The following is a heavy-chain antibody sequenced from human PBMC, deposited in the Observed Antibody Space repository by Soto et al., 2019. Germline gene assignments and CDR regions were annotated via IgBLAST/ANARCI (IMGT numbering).Heavy chain of an antibody. J-gene: IGHJ6*02. CDR3: VRDFGSSSEGGMDV. CDR1: GFTVSSNY. V-gene: IGHV3-53*01. D-gene: IGHD6-6*01. Sequence: PXGCLILSCAASGFTVSSNYMSWVRQAPGKGLEWVSVIYSGGITFYADSVKGRFTISRDNSKNTLYLQMNNLRGEDTAVYYCVRDFGSSSEGGMDVWGQGTKVTVSS. CDR2: IYSGGIT.